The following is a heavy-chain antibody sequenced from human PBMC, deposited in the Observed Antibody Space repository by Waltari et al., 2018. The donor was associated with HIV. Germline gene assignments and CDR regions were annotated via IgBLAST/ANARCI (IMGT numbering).Heavy chain of an antibody. CDR2: FDPEDGET. V-gene: IGHV1-24*01. CDR3: ATAWPHGGGAPRAIDY. D-gene: IGHD3-16*01. CDR1: GYTLTELS. Sequence: QVQLVQSGAEVKKPGASVKVSCKVSGYTLTELSMHWVRQAPGKGLEWSGGFDPEDGETIYAPKFQGRVTMTEDTCTDPAYMELSSLRSEDTAVYYCATAWPHGGGAPRAIDYWGQGTLVTVSS. J-gene: IGHJ4*02.